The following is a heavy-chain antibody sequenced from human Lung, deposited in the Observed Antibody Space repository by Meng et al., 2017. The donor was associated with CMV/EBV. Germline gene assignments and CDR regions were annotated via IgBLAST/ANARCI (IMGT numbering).Heavy chain of an antibody. D-gene: IGHD3-3*01. J-gene: IGHJ4*02. CDR1: GFTFSSYW. V-gene: IGHV3-74*01. Sequence: ESLKISCAASGFTFSSYWMHWVRQAPGKGLVWVSRINSDGSSTSYADSVKGRFTISRDNAKNTLYLQMNSLRAEDTAVYYCARDNPYYDFWSGYYGYYFDYWGQGXLVTVSS. CDR3: ARDNPYYDFWSGYYGYYFDY. CDR2: INSDGSST.